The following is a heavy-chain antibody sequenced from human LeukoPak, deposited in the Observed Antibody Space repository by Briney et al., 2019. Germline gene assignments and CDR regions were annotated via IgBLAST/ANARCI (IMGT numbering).Heavy chain of an antibody. CDR3: ARGDERYCSSTSCSRPGDY. V-gene: IGHV1-18*01. CDR2: ISAYNGNT. Sequence: ASVKVSCKASGYTFTSYGISWVRQAPGQGPEWMGWISAYNGNTNYAQKLQGRVTMTTDTSTSTAYMELRSLRSDDTAVYYCARGDERYCSSTSCSRPGDYWGQGTLVTVSS. J-gene: IGHJ4*02. D-gene: IGHD2-2*01. CDR1: GYTFTSYG.